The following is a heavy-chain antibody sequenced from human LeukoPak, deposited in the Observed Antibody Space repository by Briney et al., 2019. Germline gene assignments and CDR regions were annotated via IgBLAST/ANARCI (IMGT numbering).Heavy chain of an antibody. CDR1: GYTFTSYG. Sequence: ASVKVSCKAAGYTFTSYGISWVRHAPGQGLELMGWISAYNGNTNYAQKLQGRVTMTTDTSTSTAYMELRSLRSDDTAVHYCARAGYSSGWYRGADFDYWGQGTLVTVSS. V-gene: IGHV1-18*01. CDR3: ARAGYSSGWYRGADFDY. J-gene: IGHJ4*02. D-gene: IGHD6-19*01. CDR2: ISAYNGNT.